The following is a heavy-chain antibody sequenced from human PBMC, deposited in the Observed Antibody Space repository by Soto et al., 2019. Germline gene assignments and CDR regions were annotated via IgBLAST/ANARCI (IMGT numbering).Heavy chain of an antibody. Sequence: GGSLRPSCAASGFPFSTYNMNWVRQAPGRGLEWVSSVSAGSSYIYYADSLKGRFTISRDNAKNSLYLHMNSLRAEDTAVYYCAREHGGDGGNFDFWGQGTQVTVSS. CDR2: VSAGSSYI. CDR3: AREHGGDGGNFDF. V-gene: IGHV3-21*06. CDR1: GFPFSTYN. D-gene: IGHD2-21*02. J-gene: IGHJ4*02.